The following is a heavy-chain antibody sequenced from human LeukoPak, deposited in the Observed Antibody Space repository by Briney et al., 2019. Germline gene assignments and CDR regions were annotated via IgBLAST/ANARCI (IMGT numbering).Heavy chain of an antibody. CDR1: GFTVHSNY. V-gene: IGHV3-53*01. Sequence: GGSLSLFCAASGFTVHSNYMSWVRQAPGKGLDWVSVIYGGSSNYYGDSVKGRFTISRDNSKNTLYLQMNSLRAEDTAVYYCARVPSGYFDYWGQGTLVTVSS. D-gene: IGHD6-25*01. CDR2: IYGGSSN. J-gene: IGHJ4*02. CDR3: ARVPSGYFDY.